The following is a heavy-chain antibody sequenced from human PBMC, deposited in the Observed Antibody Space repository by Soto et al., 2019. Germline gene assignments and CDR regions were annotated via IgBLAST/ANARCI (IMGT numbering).Heavy chain of an antibody. J-gene: IGHJ4*02. Sequence: GASVKVSCKASGGTFNNYAISWVRQALGQGLELMGGIIPIFGTANYAQKFQGRLTISRDNSKSTLYLQMNSLRGEDTALYYCARDTAPVYGGYLDHWGQGTLVTVSS. V-gene: IGHV1-69*05. CDR2: IIPIFGTA. CDR3: ARDTAPVYGGYLDH. CDR1: GGTFNNYA. D-gene: IGHD2-8*01.